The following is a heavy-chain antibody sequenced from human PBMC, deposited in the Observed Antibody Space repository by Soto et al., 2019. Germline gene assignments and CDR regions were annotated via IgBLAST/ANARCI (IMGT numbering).Heavy chain of an antibody. CDR2: ISYDGSNK. Sequence: GGSLRLSCAASGFTFSSYGMHWVRQAPGKGLEWVAVISYDGSNKYYADSVKGRFTTSRDNSKNTLYLQMNSLRAEDTAVYYCAKDLAAGPKPYYYYYGMDVWGKGTTVTVSS. J-gene: IGHJ6*04. CDR3: AKDLAAGPKPYYYYYGMDV. D-gene: IGHD6-19*01. CDR1: GFTFSSYG. V-gene: IGHV3-30*18.